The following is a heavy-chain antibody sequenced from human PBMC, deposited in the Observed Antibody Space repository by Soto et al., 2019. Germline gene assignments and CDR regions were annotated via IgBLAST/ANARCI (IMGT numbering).Heavy chain of an antibody. Sequence: PGGSLRLSCAASGFTFSSYAMSWVRQAPGKGLEWVSVISGSSGSTYYADSVKGRFTISRDNSKNTLYLQMNSLRAEDTAVYYCAKVGDSSGYPPDYWGQGTLVTVSS. CDR3: AKVGDSSGYPPDY. D-gene: IGHD3-22*01. V-gene: IGHV3-23*01. CDR2: ISGSSGST. CDR1: GFTFSSYA. J-gene: IGHJ4*02.